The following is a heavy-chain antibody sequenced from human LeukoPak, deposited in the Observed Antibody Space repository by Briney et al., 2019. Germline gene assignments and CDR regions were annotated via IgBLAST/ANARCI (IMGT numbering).Heavy chain of an antibody. D-gene: IGHD1-26*01. J-gene: IGHJ4*02. CDR3: ASGKWELPRFDY. V-gene: IGHV4-34*01. CDR1: GASLSDYC. CDR2: MNHLLTT. Sequence: SETLSLTCDVSGASLSDYCWTWIRQTPGKGLEWIGHMNHLLTTNYNPSLKSRVTISVDTSKNQFSLKLSSVTAADTAVYYCASGKWELPRFDYWGQGTLVTVSS.